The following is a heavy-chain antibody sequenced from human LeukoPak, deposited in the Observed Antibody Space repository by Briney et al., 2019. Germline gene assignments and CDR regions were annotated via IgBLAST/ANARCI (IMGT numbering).Heavy chain of an antibody. D-gene: IGHD6-19*01. V-gene: IGHV3-33*01. CDR2: IWYDGSNT. CDR1: GFTFSSYG. J-gene: IGHJ3*02. Sequence: GRSLRLSCAASGFTFSSYGMHWVRQAPGKGLEWVAVIWYDGSNTYYADSVKGRFTISRDNAKNSAYLQMDSLRAEDTAVYYCASRRSGWPNDAFDIWGQGTMVTVTS. CDR3: ASRRSGWPNDAFDI.